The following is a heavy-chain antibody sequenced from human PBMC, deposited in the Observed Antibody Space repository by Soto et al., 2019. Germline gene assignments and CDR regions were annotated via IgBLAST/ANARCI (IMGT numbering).Heavy chain of an antibody. CDR3: ARVRVVVVPAAPGIASGMDV. V-gene: IGHV4-34*01. Sequence: SETLSLTCAVYGGSFSGYYWSWIRQPPGKGLEWIGEINHSGSTNYNPSLKSRVTISVDTSKNQFSLKLSSVTAADTAVYYCARVRVVVVPAAPGIASGMDVWGQGTTVTVS. D-gene: IGHD2-2*01. CDR2: INHSGST. J-gene: IGHJ6*02. CDR1: GGSFSGYY.